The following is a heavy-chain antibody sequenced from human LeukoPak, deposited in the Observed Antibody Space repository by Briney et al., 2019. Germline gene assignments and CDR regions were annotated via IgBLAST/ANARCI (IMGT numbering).Heavy chain of an antibody. J-gene: IGHJ5*02. CDR1: GGSISSGGYY. Sequence: SETLSLTCTVSGGSISSGGYYWSWIRQHPGKGLEWIGYTYYSGSTYYNPSLKSRVTISVDTSKNQFSLKLNSVTAADTAVYYCARRGGGATDFDPWGQGTLVTVSS. CDR2: TYYSGST. CDR3: ARRGGGATDFDP. V-gene: IGHV4-31*03. D-gene: IGHD3-10*01.